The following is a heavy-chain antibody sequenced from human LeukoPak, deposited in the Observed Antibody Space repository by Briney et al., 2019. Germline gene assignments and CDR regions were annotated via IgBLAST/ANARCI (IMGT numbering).Heavy chain of an antibody. J-gene: IGHJ6*02. CDR3: ARDWGYYYYYGMDV. CDR2: ISSSSSYI. CDR1: GFTFSSYS. Sequence: GGSLRLSCAASGFTFSSYSMNWVRQAPGKGLEWVSSISSSSSYIYYADSVKGRFTISRDNAKNSLYLQMNSLRAEDTAVYYCARDWGYYYYYGMDVWGQGTTDTVSS. V-gene: IGHV3-21*01. D-gene: IGHD3-16*01.